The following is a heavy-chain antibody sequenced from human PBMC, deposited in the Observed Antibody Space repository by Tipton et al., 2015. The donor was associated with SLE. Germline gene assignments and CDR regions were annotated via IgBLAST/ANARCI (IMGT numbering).Heavy chain of an antibody. CDR1: GYPIISGYY. J-gene: IGHJ3*02. Sequence: TLSLTCHVSGYPIISGYYWGWVRQPPGKGLEWIGSIYHSGTTYYNPSLKSRVSISVGTSRSQFSLKLTSVTAADTAVYYCARESDAFDIWGQGTMVTVSS. CDR2: IYHSGTT. V-gene: IGHV4-38-2*02. CDR3: ARESDAFDI.